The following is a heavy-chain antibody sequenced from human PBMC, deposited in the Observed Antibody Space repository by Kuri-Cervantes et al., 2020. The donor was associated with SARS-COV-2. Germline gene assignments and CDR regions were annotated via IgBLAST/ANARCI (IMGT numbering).Heavy chain of an antibody. D-gene: IGHD6-19*01. V-gene: IGHV4-34*01. CDR3: ARGRIGYSSGWSYWYFDL. Sequence: GSLRLSCAVYGGSFSGYYWSWIRQPPGKGLEWIGEINHSGSTNYNPSLKSRVTISVDTSKNQFSLKLSSVTAADTAVYYCARGRIGYSSGWSYWYFDLWGRGTLVTVLL. CDR2: INHSGST. CDR1: GGSFSGYY. J-gene: IGHJ2*01.